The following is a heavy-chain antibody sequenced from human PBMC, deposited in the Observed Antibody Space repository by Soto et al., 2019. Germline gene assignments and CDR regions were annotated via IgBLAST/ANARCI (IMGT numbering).Heavy chain of an antibody. CDR3: ARRSGTLSGFDY. CDR1: VGSISSSSYY. J-gene: IGHJ4*02. CDR2: IYYSGST. V-gene: IGHV4-39*01. Sequence: PSETLSLTCTVSVGSISSSSYYWGWIRQPPGKGLEWIGSIYYSGSTYYNPSLKSRVTISVDTSKNQFSLKLSSVTAADTAVYYCARRSGTLSGFDYWGQGTLVTVSS. D-gene: IGHD6-13*01.